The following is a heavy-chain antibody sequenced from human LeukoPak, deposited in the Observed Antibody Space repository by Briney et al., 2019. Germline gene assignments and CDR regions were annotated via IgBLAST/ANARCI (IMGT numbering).Heavy chain of an antibody. CDR1: GFTFSMFT. D-gene: IGHD4-17*01. Sequence: GGSLRLSCAASGFTFSMFTVNWVRQAPGKGLEWVSSISGSGRTYSADSVKGRFTISRDNAKNSLYLQMNSLRVEDTAVYYCARDQYGDLYFDQWGQGTLVAVSS. V-gene: IGHV3-21*01. CDR3: ARDQYGDLYFDQ. J-gene: IGHJ4*02. CDR2: ISGSGRT.